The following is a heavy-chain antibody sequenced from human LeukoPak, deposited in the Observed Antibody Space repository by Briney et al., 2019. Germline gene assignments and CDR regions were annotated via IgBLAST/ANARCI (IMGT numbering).Heavy chain of an antibody. CDR1: GFTFSSYG. J-gene: IGHJ4*02. Sequence: PGRSLRLSCAASGFTFSSYGMHWVRQAPGKGLEWVAVIWYDGSNKYYPDSVKGRFTISRDNSKNTLYLQMTSLRAEDTAVYYCARDGPYNWNYIDYWGQGTLVTVSS. CDR2: IWYDGSNK. V-gene: IGHV3-33*01. CDR3: ARDGPYNWNYIDY. D-gene: IGHD1-20*01.